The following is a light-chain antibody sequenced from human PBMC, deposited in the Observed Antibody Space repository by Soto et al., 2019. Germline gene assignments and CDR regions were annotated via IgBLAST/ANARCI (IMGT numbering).Light chain of an antibody. CDR1: QSIRSW. CDR3: QQYNSYSLK. J-gene: IGKJ1*01. V-gene: IGKV1-5*01. Sequence: DIQMTQSPSTLSASVGDRVTITCRASQSIRSWLAWYQQRPGKAPTVLIYDVSSLESGVPSRFSGSGSGTEFTLTISSLQPDDFATYYCQQYNSYSLKFGQGTKVDIK. CDR2: DVS.